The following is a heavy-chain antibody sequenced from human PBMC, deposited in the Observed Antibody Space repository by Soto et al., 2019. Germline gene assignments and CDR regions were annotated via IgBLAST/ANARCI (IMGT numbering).Heavy chain of an antibody. CDR2: ISGSGGST. D-gene: IGHD3-22*01. V-gene: IGHV3-23*01. J-gene: IGHJ4*02. CDR3: AKAFSITMIVVVSSLDY. CDR1: GFTFSSYA. Sequence: GGSLRLSCAASGFTFSSYAMSWVRQAPGKGLEWVSAISGSGGSTYYADSVKGRFTISRDNSKNTLYLQMNSLRAEDTAVYYCAKAFSITMIVVVSSLDYWGQGTLVTAPQ.